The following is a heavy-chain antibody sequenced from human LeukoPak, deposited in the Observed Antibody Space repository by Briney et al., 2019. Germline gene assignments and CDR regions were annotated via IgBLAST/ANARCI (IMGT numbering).Heavy chain of an antibody. V-gene: IGHV4-39*07. J-gene: IGHJ5*02. CDR2: IYYSGST. CDR3: ARALKMWFDP. Sequence: SETLSLTCTVSGSSISSSSYYWGWIRQPPGKGLEWIGSIYYSGSTYYNPSLKSRVTISVDTSKNQFSLKLSSVTAADTAVYYCARALKMWFDPWGQGTLVTVSS. CDR1: GSSISSSSYY. D-gene: IGHD5-24*01.